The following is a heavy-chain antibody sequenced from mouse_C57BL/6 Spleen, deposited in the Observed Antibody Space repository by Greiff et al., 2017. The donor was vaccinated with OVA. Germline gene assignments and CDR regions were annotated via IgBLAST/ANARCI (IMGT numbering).Heavy chain of an antibody. D-gene: IGHD1-1*01. CDR2: ISSGGSYT. CDR1: GFTFSSYG. CDR3: ARNYGSSSYYFDY. V-gene: IGHV5-6*01. J-gene: IGHJ2*01. Sequence: EVQVVESGGDLVKPGGSLKLSCAASGFTFSSYGMSWVRQTPDKRLEWVATISSGGSYTYYPDSVKGRFTISRDNAKNTLYLQMSSLKSEDTAMYYCARNYGSSSYYFDYWGQGTTLTVSS.